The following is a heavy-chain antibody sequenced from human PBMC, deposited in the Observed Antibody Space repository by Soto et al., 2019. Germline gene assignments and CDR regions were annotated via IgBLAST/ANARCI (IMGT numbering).Heavy chain of an antibody. CDR3: AKESVSWGDSRGWPRTDNLFDP. D-gene: IGHD6-19*01. CDR2: ISAYNGNT. V-gene: IGHV1-18*01. J-gene: IGHJ5*02. CDR1: GYTFTSYG. Sequence: ASVKVSCKASGYTFTSYGISWVRQAPGQGLEWMGWISAYNGNTNYAQKLQGRVTMTTDTSTSTAYMELRSLRSDDTAVYYCAKESVSWGDSRGWPRTDNLFDPWGQGTLVTVSS.